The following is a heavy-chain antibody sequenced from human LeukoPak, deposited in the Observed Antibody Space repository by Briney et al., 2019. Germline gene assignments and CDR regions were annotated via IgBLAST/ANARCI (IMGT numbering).Heavy chain of an antibody. CDR2: IKEDGTET. CDR1: GFMFNSNW. V-gene: IGHV3-7*03. Sequence: GGSLRLSCAASGFMFNSNWMSWVRLAPGKGLEWVANIKEDGTETYYVDSVKGRFTISRDNAKNSLYLQMNSLRVEDTAVYYCAKEGRSLQTYWGQGTLVTVSS. J-gene: IGHJ4*02. CDR3: AKEGRSLQTY. D-gene: IGHD5-24*01.